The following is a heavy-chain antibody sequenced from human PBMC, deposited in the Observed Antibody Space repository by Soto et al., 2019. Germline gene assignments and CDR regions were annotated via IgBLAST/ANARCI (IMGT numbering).Heavy chain of an antibody. CDR3: ARDPRGGYNFGY. CDR1: GFTFSTYS. V-gene: IGHV3-48*02. Sequence: EVQLVESGGGLVKPGGSLRLSCAASGFTFSTYSMTWVRQAPGKGLEWVAHIRGSGSTIYYTDSVKGRFTISRDNAKNSLYLQMNSLRDDDTAVYFWARDPRGGYNFGYWGQGTLVAVSS. J-gene: IGHJ4*02. CDR2: IRGSGSTI. D-gene: IGHD5-18*01.